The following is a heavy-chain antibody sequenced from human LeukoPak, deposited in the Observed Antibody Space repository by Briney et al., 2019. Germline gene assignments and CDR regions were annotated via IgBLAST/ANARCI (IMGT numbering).Heavy chain of an antibody. CDR3: ASSYGDYVDAFDI. CDR2: IYTSGST. D-gene: IGHD4-17*01. J-gene: IGHJ3*02. V-gene: IGHV4-61*02. Sequence: PSQTLSLTCTVSGGSISSGNYYWSWIRQPAGKGLEWIGRIYTSGSTNYNPSLKSRVTISVDTSKNQFSLKLSSVTAADTAVYYCASSYGDYVDAFDIWGQGTMVTVSS. CDR1: GGSISSGNYY.